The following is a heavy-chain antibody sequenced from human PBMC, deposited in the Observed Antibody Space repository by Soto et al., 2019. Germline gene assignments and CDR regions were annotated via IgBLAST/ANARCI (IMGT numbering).Heavy chain of an antibody. Sequence: ASVKVSCKASGYTFTSYAMHWVRQAPGQRLEWMGWINAGNGNTKYSQKFQGRVTITRDTSASTAYMELSSLRSEDTAVYYCARSLYDILTGSVLNWFDPWGQGTLVTVSS. D-gene: IGHD3-9*01. V-gene: IGHV1-3*01. J-gene: IGHJ5*02. CDR3: ARSLYDILTGSVLNWFDP. CDR1: GYTFTSYA. CDR2: INAGNGNT.